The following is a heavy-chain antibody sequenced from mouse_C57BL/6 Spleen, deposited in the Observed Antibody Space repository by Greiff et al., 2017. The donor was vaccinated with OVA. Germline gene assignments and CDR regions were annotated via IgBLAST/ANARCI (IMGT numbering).Heavy chain of an antibody. CDR1: GYSFTGYY. Sequence: EVQLQESGPELVKPGASVKISCKASGYSFTGYYMNWVKQSPEKSLEWIGEINPSTGGTTYNQKFKAKATLTVDKSSSTAYMQLKSLTSEDSAVYYCARFAYYSNYVGDAMDYWGQGTSVTVSS. J-gene: IGHJ4*01. CDR3: ARFAYYSNYVGDAMDY. CDR2: INPSTGGT. D-gene: IGHD2-5*01. V-gene: IGHV1-42*01.